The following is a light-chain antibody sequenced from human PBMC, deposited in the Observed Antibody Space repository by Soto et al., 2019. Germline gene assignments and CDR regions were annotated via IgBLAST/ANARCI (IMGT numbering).Light chain of an antibody. V-gene: IGKV3-15*01. J-gene: IGKJ4*01. CDR1: QTVTSN. CDR3: QEYPHRPVT. CDR2: GAS. Sequence: ERRISKSPATLSVYPGERVTLSCRASQTVTSNLAWYQYTPGQSHRLLISGASSGATGLPSRFSGSGFGTDFTLTINILQSEDATVYYCQEYPHRPVTFGGGTNV.